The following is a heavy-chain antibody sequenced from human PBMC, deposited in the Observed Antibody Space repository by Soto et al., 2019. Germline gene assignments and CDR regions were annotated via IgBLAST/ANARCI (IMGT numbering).Heavy chain of an antibody. Sequence: GGSLRLSCAVSGFIFSDFSMNWVRQAPGKGLEWVASIGSSGGYIFYADSVKGRFTISRDNAKKSLDLQINSLRAEDTAVYYCAREKKHQSLGGRFGMDVWGQGTTVTVSS. V-gene: IGHV3-21*01. J-gene: IGHJ6*02. CDR2: IGSSGGYI. CDR3: AREKKHQSLGGRFGMDV. D-gene: IGHD2-2*01. CDR1: GFIFSDFS.